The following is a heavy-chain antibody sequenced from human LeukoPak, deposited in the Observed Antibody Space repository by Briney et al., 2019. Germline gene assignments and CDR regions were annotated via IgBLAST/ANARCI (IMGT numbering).Heavy chain of an antibody. V-gene: IGHV3-48*03. D-gene: IGHD3-22*01. J-gene: IGHJ6*03. Sequence: GGSLRLSCAASGFTFSSFEMNWVRQAPGKGLEWVSSISISGTTIYHADSVKGRFTISRDNAKNSLYLQMNSLRAEDTAVYYCARVVRRVVINYYYYFMDVWGKGTTVTVSS. CDR3: ARVVRRVVINYYYYFMDV. CDR1: GFTFSSFE. CDR2: ISISGTTI.